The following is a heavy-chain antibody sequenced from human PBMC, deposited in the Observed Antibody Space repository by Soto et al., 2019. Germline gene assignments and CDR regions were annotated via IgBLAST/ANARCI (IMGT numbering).Heavy chain of an antibody. V-gene: IGHV1-8*01. CDR3: VRRVASGHRSWFDP. D-gene: IGHD2-21*01. CDR2: MNPNTGNT. J-gene: IGHJ5*02. Sequence: QVELVQSGAEVKKPGASVKVSYQASEDTFTHYDISWVRQATGQGLEWMGLMNPNTGNTDYALKFQGRVTMTRDTSTRTVDMELSSLRSDDTAVYYCVRRVASGHRSWFDPWGQGTLVTVSS. CDR1: EDTFTHYD.